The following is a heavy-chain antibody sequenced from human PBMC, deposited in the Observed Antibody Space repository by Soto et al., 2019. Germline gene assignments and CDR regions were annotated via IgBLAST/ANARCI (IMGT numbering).Heavy chain of an antibody. Sequence: QIQLVQSGAEVKRPGASVKVSCKTSGYSFTTYGLSWVRQAPGRGLEWVGWISGYNGNTNYAQKFQGTVILTTDTPTTTGYMEIRSLSSDDTAVYYCVRDTYYEHSSGPAPFEYWGQGTQVTVSS. D-gene: IGHD6-19*01. J-gene: IGHJ4*02. CDR3: VRDTYYEHSSGPAPFEY. V-gene: IGHV1-18*01. CDR2: ISGYNGNT. CDR1: GYSFTTYG.